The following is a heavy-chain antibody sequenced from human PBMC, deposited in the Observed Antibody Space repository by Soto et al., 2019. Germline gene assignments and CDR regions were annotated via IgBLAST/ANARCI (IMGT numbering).Heavy chain of an antibody. CDR1: GYTFTSFG. Sequence: ASVKVSCKASGYTFTSFGISWVRQAPGQGLEWMGWISGYNGDTNYAQKLQGRVTVTTDTSTSTAYMELRSLRSDDTAVYYCARDNSVTTKSPQYFLQWGQGTLVTVSS. CDR2: ISGYNGDT. V-gene: IGHV1-18*01. CDR3: ARDNSVTTKSPQYFLQ. D-gene: IGHD4-17*01. J-gene: IGHJ1*01.